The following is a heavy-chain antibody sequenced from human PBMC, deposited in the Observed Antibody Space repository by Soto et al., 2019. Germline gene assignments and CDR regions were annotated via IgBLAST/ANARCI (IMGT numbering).Heavy chain of an antibody. J-gene: IGHJ4*02. D-gene: IGHD3-3*01. Sequence: EVQLVESGGGLVQPGGSLRLSCAVSGFTFSSHWMHWVRQAPGKGLVWVSRINSDGSSTNYADSVKGRFTISRDNAKNTLYLQMNSLRADDTAVYYCARDSSPYYDFWCGFYTYFDYWGQGALVTVSS. CDR1: GFTFSSHW. CDR3: ARDSSPYYDFWCGFYTYFDY. V-gene: IGHV3-74*01. CDR2: INSDGSST.